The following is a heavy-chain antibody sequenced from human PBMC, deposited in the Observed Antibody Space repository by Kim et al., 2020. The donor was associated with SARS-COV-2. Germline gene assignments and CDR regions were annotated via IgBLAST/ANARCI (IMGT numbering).Heavy chain of an antibody. CDR1: GFTFSSYA. CDR3: ARDRLPYYYDSSGPWFDP. CDR2: ISYDGSNK. Sequence: GGSLRLSCAASGFTFSSYAMHWVRQAPGKGLEWVAVISYDGSNKYYADSVKGRFTISRDNSKNTLYLQMNSLRAEDTAVYYCARDRLPYYYDSSGPWFDPWGQGTLVTVSS. D-gene: IGHD3-22*01. J-gene: IGHJ5*02. V-gene: IGHV3-30-3*01.